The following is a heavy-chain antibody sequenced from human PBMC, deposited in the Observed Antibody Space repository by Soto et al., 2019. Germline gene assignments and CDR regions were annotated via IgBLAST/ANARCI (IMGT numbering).Heavy chain of an antibody. V-gene: IGHV4-39*01. CDR3: ARLYYYASSGYSHYFGC. D-gene: IGHD3-22*01. CDR1: GGSISSSSYY. CDR2: IYYSGST. Sequence: QLQLQESGPGLVKPSETLSLTCTVSGGSISSSSYYWGWIRQPPGKGLEWIGSIYYSGSTYYNPSLKSRVTISVDTSKNKFSQKLSSLTAADTNVYYCARLYYYASSGYSHYFGCWGQGTLVTAS. J-gene: IGHJ4*02.